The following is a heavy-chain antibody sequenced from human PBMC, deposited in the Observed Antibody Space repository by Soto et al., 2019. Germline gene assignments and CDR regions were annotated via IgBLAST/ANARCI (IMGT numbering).Heavy chain of an antibody. D-gene: IGHD1-26*01. V-gene: IGHV4-31*03. J-gene: IGHJ4*02. CDR3: ARGWVGGAPWEYFDY. CDR2: IYYSGST. Sequence: SETLSLTCTFSCGSISSVGYYWSWIRQHPGKGLEWIGYIYYSGSTYYNPSLKSRVTISVDTSKNQFSLKLSSVTAADTAVYYCARGWVGGAPWEYFDYWGQGTLVTVSS. CDR1: CGSISSVGYY.